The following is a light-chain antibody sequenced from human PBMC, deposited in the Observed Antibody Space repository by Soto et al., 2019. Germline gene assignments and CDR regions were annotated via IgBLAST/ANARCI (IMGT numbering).Light chain of an antibody. V-gene: IGKV1-5*03. Sequence: DIQMTQSPSTLSAFVGDRVTITCRASQNIRKGMAWFQKRPGEAPRLLIYEASTLENGVSTRFSGSGFETENTHTISSLQPDNIATYYCQRYTTATWTFRQGTKVEIK. CDR3: QRYTTATWT. J-gene: IGKJ1*01. CDR2: EAS. CDR1: QNIRKG.